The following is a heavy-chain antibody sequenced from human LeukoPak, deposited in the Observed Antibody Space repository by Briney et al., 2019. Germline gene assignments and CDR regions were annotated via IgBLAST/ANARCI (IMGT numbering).Heavy chain of an antibody. CDR2: ISSSGSTI. V-gene: IGHV3-48*03. Sequence: PGGSLRLSCAASGFTFSSYEMNWVRQAPGKGLEWVSYISSSGSTIYYADSVKGRFTISRDNAKNSLYLQMNSLRAEDTAVYYCARADRYFDWDLGYWGQGTLVTVSS. J-gene: IGHJ4*02. CDR3: ARADRYFDWDLGY. CDR1: GFTFSSYE. D-gene: IGHD3-9*01.